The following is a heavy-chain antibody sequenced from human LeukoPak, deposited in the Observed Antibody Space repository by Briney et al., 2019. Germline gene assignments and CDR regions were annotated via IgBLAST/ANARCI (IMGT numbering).Heavy chain of an antibody. CDR2: IYYSGST. Sequence: PSETLSLTCTVSGGSISSSSYHWGWIRQPPGKGLEWIGSIYYSGSTYYNPSLKSRVTISVDTSKNQFSLKLSSVTAADTAVYYCARSFYGGVVDYWGQGTLVTVSS. CDR1: GGSISSSSYH. CDR3: ARSFYGGVVDY. D-gene: IGHD4-23*01. V-gene: IGHV4-39*01. J-gene: IGHJ4*02.